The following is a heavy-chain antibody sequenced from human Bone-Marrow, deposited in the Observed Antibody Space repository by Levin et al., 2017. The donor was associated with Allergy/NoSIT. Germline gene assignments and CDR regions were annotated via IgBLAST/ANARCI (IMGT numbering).Heavy chain of an antibody. D-gene: IGHD5-24*01. Sequence: RGESLKISCKGVGYNFARYWIAWVRHLPGKGLEIMGIIYPDDSDTRYSPFFQGQVTISADKSLTTAYLQWSGLKASDSALYYCTRRPVGGYNSPFSFDLWGQGTMVTVSS. CDR2: IYPDDSDT. J-gene: IGHJ3*01. V-gene: IGHV5-51*01. CDR1: GYNFARYW. CDR3: TRRPVGGYNSPFSFDL.